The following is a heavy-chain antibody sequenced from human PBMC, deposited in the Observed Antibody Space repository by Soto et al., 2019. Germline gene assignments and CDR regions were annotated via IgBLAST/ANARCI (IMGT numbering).Heavy chain of an antibody. CDR2: MTSDGSTT. V-gene: IGHV3-74*01. Sequence: PGGSLRLSCAASGLNFVSPCMHWVRQAPGKGLQWVSRMTSDGSTTDYADSVKGRFTVSRDNGKYTLYLQMNSLRAEDKAVYYCATDEVDYWGPGTLVTVSS. CDR1: GLNFVSPC. CDR3: ATDEVDY. J-gene: IGHJ4*02.